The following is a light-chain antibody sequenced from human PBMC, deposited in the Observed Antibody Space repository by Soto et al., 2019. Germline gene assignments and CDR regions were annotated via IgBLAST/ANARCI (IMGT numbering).Light chain of an antibody. J-gene: IGKJ1*01. V-gene: IGKV3-15*01. CDR2: GAS. Sequence: IVITQSPATLSVSPGEGATLSCRASQSVSSKLAWYQQKPGQAPRILIYGASTRATGIPARFSGSGSGTEFTLIISSLQSEDSSVYYCQQYNSWLWTFGQGTKVDIK. CDR3: QQYNSWLWT. CDR1: QSVSSK.